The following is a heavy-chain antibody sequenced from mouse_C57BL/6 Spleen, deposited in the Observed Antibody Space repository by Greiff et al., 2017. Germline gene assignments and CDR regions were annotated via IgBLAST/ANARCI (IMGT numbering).Heavy chain of an antibody. Sequence: VQLQQSGAELVKPGASVKISCKASGYAFSSYWMNWVKQRPGKGLEWIGQIYPGDGDTNYNGKFKGKATLTADKSSSTAYMQLSSLTSEDSAVYFCARRRITTVVEDYFDYWGQGTTLTVSS. CDR1: GYAFSSYW. J-gene: IGHJ2*01. V-gene: IGHV1-80*01. D-gene: IGHD1-1*01. CDR2: IYPGDGDT. CDR3: ARRRITTVVEDYFDY.